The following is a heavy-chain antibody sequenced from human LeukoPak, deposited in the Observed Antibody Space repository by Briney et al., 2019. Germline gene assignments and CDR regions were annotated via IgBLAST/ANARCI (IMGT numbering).Heavy chain of an antibody. D-gene: IGHD3-10*01. Sequence: GASVKVSCKASGYTFTSYGISWVRQAPGQGLEWMGWISAYNGNTNYAQKLQGRVTMTTDTSTSTAYMELRSLRSDDTAVYYCARAEITMVRGCNDYWGQGTLVTVSS. CDR1: GYTFTSYG. CDR3: ARAEITMVRGCNDY. CDR2: ISAYNGNT. J-gene: IGHJ4*02. V-gene: IGHV1-18*01.